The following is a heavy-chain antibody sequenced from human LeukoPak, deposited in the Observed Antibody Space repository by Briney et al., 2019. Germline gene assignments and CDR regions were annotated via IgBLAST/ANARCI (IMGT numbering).Heavy chain of an antibody. V-gene: IGHV1-46*01. D-gene: IGHD5-12*01. CDR3: ARAITPKGYYYGMDV. Sequence: ASVKVSCKASGYTFTSYYMHWVRQAPGQGLEWMGIINPSGGSTSYAQKFQGRVTMTRDTSTSTVYMELSSLRSEDTAVYYCARAITPKGYYYGMDVWGQGTTVTVS. CDR2: INPSGGST. CDR1: GYTFTSYY. J-gene: IGHJ6*02.